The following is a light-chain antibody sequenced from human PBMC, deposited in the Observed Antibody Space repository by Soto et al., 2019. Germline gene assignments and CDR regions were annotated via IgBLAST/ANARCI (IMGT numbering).Light chain of an antibody. CDR3: QQYYTTPLT. V-gene: IGKV4-1*01. J-gene: IGKJ3*01. CDR2: WPS. CDR1: PSVFHTAHTRNY. Sequence: DLLMLLSTHYLPVSLDARATIKFKTSPSVFHTAHTRNYLAWYQQTPGRPPKLLIYWPSPRVFGVPDRFSGGGSGTDFTLTISTLQAEDVAVYYWQQYYTTPLTLGPGTKVDIK.